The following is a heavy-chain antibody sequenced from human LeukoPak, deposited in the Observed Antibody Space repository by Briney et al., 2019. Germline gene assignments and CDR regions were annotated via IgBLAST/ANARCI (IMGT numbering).Heavy chain of an antibody. V-gene: IGHV3-15*01. CDR3: TTEEAYCGGDCYYDH. CDR1: GFSFSNAW. J-gene: IGHJ1*01. D-gene: IGHD2-21*02. Sequence: GGSLRLSCAASGFSFSNAWTSWVRQAPGKGLEWVAYIKSKTNGGTTDYAAPVKGRFTVSRDDSKNMLYLQMSSLKAEDTAVYYFTTEEAYCGGDCYYDHWGQGTLVTVSS. CDR2: IKSKTNGGTT.